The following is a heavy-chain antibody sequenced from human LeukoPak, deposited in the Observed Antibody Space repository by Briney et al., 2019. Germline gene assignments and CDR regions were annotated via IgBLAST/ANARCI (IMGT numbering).Heavy chain of an antibody. CDR3: ARDPVIGDFLGAFDI. D-gene: IGHD2-21*01. CDR2: IWYDGSNK. V-gene: IGHV3-33*01. Sequence: PGGSLRLSCAASGFTFSSYGMHWVRQAPGKGLEWVAVIWYDGSNKYYADSVKGRFTISRDNSKNTLYLQMNSLRAEDTAVYYCARDPVIGDFLGAFDIWGQGTMVTVSS. J-gene: IGHJ3*02. CDR1: GFTFSSYG.